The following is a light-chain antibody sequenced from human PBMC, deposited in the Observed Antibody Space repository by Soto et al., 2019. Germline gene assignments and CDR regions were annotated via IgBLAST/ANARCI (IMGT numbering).Light chain of an antibody. J-gene: IGKJ1*01. CDR1: HNIERW. CDR3: QQFAKSST. Sequence: QMTQSPSTLSASVGDRVTITCRASHNIERWMAWYQQKPGRAPSLLMFDATTLHSGVPSRFTGGGSGTEFTLTINGLQPDDFATYYCQQFAKSSTFGQGTTVEIK. CDR2: DAT. V-gene: IGKV1-5*01.